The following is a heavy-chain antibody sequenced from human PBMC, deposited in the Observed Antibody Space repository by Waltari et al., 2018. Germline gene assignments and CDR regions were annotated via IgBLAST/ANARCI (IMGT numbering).Heavy chain of an antibody. CDR3: TTEGTYYDFWSGSYYFDY. Sequence: EVQLVESGGGLVKPGGSLRLSCAASGFTFSNAWMIWVRQAPGKGLGWVGHIKSKTDGGTTDYAAPVKGRFTISRDDSKNTLYLQMNSLKTEDTAVYYCTTEGTYYDFWSGSYYFDYWGQGTLVTVSS. J-gene: IGHJ4*02. CDR2: IKSKTDGGTT. D-gene: IGHD3-3*01. V-gene: IGHV3-15*01. CDR1: GFTFSNAW.